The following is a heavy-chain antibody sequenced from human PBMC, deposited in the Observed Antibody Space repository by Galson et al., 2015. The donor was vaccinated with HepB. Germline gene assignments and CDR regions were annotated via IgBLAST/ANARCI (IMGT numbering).Heavy chain of an antibody. CDR3: ARVPFGAMDY. D-gene: IGHD3-3*01. V-gene: IGHV1-3*01. CDR2: INPGNGNT. Sequence: SVKVSCKASGYTFTTYPIHWVRQAPGQRPEWMGWINPGNGNTRYSQKFRGRVTFTSDTSVTTAFMDLSSLRSEDTALYFCARVPFGAMDYWGQGPLVTVSS. J-gene: IGHJ4*02. CDR1: GYTFTTYP.